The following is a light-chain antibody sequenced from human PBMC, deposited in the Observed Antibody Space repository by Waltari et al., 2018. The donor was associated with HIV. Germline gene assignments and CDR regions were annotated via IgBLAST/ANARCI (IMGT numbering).Light chain of an antibody. CDR2: KDN. CDR3: QSGHNSDSI. CDR1: AISRHF. Sequence: SYELPQAPSVSVSPGQTAKITCSGDAISRHFVFWYQQKSGQAPRMMIFKDNEWPSGIPARFSASSSGSTSTLTISGVQAENEADYYCQSGHNSDSIFGGGTKLTVL. V-gene: IGLV3-25*03. J-gene: IGLJ2*01.